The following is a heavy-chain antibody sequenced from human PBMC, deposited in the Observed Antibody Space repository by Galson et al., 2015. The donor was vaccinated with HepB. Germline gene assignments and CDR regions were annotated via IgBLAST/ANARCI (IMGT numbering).Heavy chain of an antibody. J-gene: IGHJ6*02. Sequence: SVKVSCKVSGYTLTDISVHWARQAPGEGLEWMGGVDPEDGETVYAQKFQGRLTMAEDTSTDTAFMELPSLRSDDTAEYYCVPDTAVVTGHYQHAMDVWGQGTTVTVSS. D-gene: IGHD5-18*01. CDR3: VPDTAVVTGHYQHAMDV. CDR2: VDPEDGET. V-gene: IGHV1-24*01. CDR1: GYTLTDIS.